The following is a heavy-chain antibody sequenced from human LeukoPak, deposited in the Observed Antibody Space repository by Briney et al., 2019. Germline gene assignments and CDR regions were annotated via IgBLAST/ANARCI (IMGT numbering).Heavy chain of an antibody. CDR3: ARAKRDDFWSGYFYYYYCMDV. Sequence: GSLRLSCAASGFTFRDYYMSWNRQAPGKGLGGVSLISSSGSTIYYADSVKGRFTISRDNAKNSLYLQMNSLRAEDTAVYYCARAKRDDFWSGYFYYYYCMDVWGKGTTVTVSS. V-gene: IGHV3-11*01. CDR2: ISSSGSTI. D-gene: IGHD3-3*01. J-gene: IGHJ6*03. CDR1: GFTFRDYY.